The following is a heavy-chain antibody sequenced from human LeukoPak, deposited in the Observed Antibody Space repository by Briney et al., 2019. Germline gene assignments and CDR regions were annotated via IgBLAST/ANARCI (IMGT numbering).Heavy chain of an antibody. D-gene: IGHD3-10*01. J-gene: IGHJ4*02. CDR1: GGSFSGYY. CDR3: ASQTLLLWFGEIDY. V-gene: IGHV4-34*01. Sequence: PSETLSLTCAVYGGSFSGYYWSWIRQPPGKGLEWIGEINHSGSTNYNPSLKSRVTISVDTSKNQFSLKLSSVTAADTAVYYCASQTLLLWFGEIDYWGQGTLVTVSS. CDR2: INHSGST.